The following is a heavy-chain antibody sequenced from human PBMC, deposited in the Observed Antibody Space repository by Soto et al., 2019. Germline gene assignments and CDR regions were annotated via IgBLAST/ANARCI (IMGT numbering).Heavy chain of an antibody. J-gene: IGHJ4*02. CDR1: GFTFSSYW. V-gene: IGHV3-74*01. Sequence: LRLSCAASGFTFSSYWMHWVRQAPGKGLVWASRINSDGSSTSYADSVKGRFTISRDNAKNTLYLQMHSLRAEDTAVYYCAKDRVPNDSSSYCSRHTDYWGQGTVLTASS. CDR3: AKDRVPNDSSSYCSRHTDY. CDR2: INSDGSST. D-gene: IGHD3-22*01.